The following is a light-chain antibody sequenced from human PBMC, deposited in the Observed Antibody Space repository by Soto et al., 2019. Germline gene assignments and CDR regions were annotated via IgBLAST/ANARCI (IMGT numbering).Light chain of an antibody. CDR2: GAS. J-gene: IGKJ2*01. V-gene: IGKV3-15*01. Sequence: EIVVTQSPATLSVSPGERATLSCRASQSVSSNLAWYQQKPGQAPRLLIYGASTRATGIPARFSGSGSGTEFTLTISSLQSEDFAVYYCQQYNKSHTFGQGTKLEIK. CDR3: QQYNKSHT. CDR1: QSVSSN.